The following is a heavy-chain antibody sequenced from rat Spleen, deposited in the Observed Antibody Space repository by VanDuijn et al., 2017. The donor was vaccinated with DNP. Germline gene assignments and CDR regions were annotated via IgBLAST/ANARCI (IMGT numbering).Heavy chain of an antibody. D-gene: IGHD1-6*01. CDR1: GFTFSNYY. CDR2: VSISGITT. J-gene: IGHJ3*01. V-gene: IGHV5-25*01. CDR3: ARQRVMYTTATGFAY. Sequence: EVQLVESGGGLVQPGKSLKLSCEASGFTFSNYYMACVRQAPKGGLEWVATVSISGITTSHPDSVKGRFTISRDNEKSCLYPPMNSLKSGDTATYYCARQRVMYTTATGFAYWGQGTLVTVSS.